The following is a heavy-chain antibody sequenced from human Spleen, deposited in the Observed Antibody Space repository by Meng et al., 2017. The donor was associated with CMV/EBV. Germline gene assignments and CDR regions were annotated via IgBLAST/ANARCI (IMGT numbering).Heavy chain of an antibody. CDR3: ALCGGALSGHHYYYGLDV. D-gene: IGHD2-21*01. J-gene: IGHJ6*02. V-gene: IGHV3-23*03. Sequence: GGSLRLSCAASGFTFSSYAMSWVRQAPGKGLEWVSVIYSGRSSTYYADSVKGRFTISRDNSENLLNLQMNGLRAEDSAVYYCALCGGALSGHHYYYGLDVWGQGTTVTVSS. CDR2: IYSGRSST. CDR1: GFTFSSYA.